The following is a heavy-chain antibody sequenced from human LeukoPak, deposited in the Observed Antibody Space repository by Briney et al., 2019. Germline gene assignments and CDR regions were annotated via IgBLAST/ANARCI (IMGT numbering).Heavy chain of an antibody. CDR1: GFTFSDYN. J-gene: IGHJ6*03. Sequence: GGSLRLSCAASGFTFSDYNMRWIRQAPGKGLEWVSSISRSGSTKYYADSVKGRFTISRDNAKNSLYLQMNSLRAEDTALYYCARDATTATGWVYMDVWGKGTTVTISS. D-gene: IGHD6-13*01. V-gene: IGHV3-11*04. CDR2: ISRSGSTK. CDR3: ARDATTATGWVYMDV.